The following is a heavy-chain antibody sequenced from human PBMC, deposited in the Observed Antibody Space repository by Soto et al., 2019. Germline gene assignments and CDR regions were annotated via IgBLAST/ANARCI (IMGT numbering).Heavy chain of an antibody. J-gene: IGHJ4*02. CDR1: GFSVSSNY. V-gene: IGHV3-53*01. D-gene: IGHD5-18*01. CDR3: ARMDTAIREDY. Sequence: GGSLRLSCAASGFSVSSNYMSWVRQAPGKGLEWVSVIYSGGSTYYADSVKGRFTISRDNSKNTLYLQMNSLRAEDTAVYYCARMDTAIREDYWGQGTLVTVSS. CDR2: IYSGGST.